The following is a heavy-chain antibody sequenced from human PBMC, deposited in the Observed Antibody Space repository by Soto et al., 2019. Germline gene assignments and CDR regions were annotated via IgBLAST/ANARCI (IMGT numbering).Heavy chain of an antibody. V-gene: IGHV3-23*01. CDR1: GFTFSSYA. CDR2: ISSTGGST. Sequence: GGSLRLSCAASGFTFSSYAMSWVRQAPGKGLDWVSCISSTGGSTYYADSVKGRFTISRDNSKNTLYLQMNSLRVEDTAIYYCAKDREGGDYWGQGALVTVSS. D-gene: IGHD1-26*01. J-gene: IGHJ4*02. CDR3: AKDREGGDY.